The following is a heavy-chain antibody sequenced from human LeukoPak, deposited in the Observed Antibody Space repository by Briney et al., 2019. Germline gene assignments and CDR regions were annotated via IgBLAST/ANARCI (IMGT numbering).Heavy chain of an antibody. V-gene: IGHV3-23*01. D-gene: IGHD3-10*01. CDR2: ISGSGGST. Sequence: GGSLRLSCAASGFTFSSYAMSWVRQAPGEGLEWVSAISGSGGSTYYADSVKGRFTISRDNPKNTLYLQMNSLRAEDTAVYYCAKLHGSGSYYNRAYYFDYWGQGTLVTVSS. J-gene: IGHJ4*02. CDR1: GFTFSSYA. CDR3: AKLHGSGSYYNRAYYFDY.